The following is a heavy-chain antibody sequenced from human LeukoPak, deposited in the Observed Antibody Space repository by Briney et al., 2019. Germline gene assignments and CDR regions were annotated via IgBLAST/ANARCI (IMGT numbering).Heavy chain of an antibody. CDR2: IYYSGST. D-gene: IGHD3-22*01. Sequence: SETLSLTCTVSGGSISSGGYYWSWIRQHPGKGLEWIGYIYYSGSTYYNPSLKSRVTISVDTSKNQFSLKLGSVTAADTAVYYCARRNYYDSSGPAWFDPWGQGTLVTVSS. CDR3: ARRNYYDSSGPAWFDP. CDR1: GGSISSGGYY. J-gene: IGHJ5*02. V-gene: IGHV4-31*03.